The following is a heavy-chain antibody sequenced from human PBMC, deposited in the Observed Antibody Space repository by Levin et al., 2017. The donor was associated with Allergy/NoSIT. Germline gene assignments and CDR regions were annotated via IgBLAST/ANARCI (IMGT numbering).Heavy chain of an antibody. CDR3: ARKMVRGIDDPFDM. J-gene: IGHJ3*02. CDR2: IKTDGSSA. CDR1: GFTLSSYW. V-gene: IGHV3-74*01. D-gene: IGHD3-10*01. Sequence: GESLKISCVASGFTLSSYWMHWVRQAPGKGLVWVSRIKTDGSSASYADSVKGRFTIFRDNAENTVYLQMNSLRAEDTAVYYCARKMVRGIDDPFDMWGQGTMVTVSS.